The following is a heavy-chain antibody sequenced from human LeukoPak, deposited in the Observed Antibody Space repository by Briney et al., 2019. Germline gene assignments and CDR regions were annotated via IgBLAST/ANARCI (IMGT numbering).Heavy chain of an antibody. J-gene: IGHJ4*02. D-gene: IGHD3-16*02. CDR3: ARHCYTATHYFLDC. CDR1: SGSTNSYY. Sequence: PSQTLSPTCTLSSGSTNSYYWGWVRHPAGGGLEWIGRIYTTGKTAYNPSLKTRLTMSVAPSTTQYSLNLTSSTVADTPLYSCARHCYTATHYFLDCWSQGTLVTVSS. CDR2: IYTTGKT. V-gene: IGHV4-4*07.